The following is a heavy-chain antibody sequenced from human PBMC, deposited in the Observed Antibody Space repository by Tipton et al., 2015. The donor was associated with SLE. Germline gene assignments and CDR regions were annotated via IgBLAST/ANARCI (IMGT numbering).Heavy chain of an antibody. CDR3: ARERGAYDRSGYWVDRYYGMDV. V-gene: IGHV3-66*01. D-gene: IGHD3-22*01. CDR2: TYNDGIR. CDR1: GFNVRDYY. J-gene: IGHJ6*02. Sequence: SLRLSCAASGFNVRDYYMSWIRQAPGKGLEWVSVTYNDGIRASYADSVKGRFTISRDNFKNTVSLQMNGLRVEDTAVYYCARERGAYDRSGYWVDRYYGMDVGGQGTTVTVSS.